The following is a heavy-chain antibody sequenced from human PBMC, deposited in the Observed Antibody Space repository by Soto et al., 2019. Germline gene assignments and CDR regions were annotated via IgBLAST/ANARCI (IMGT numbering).Heavy chain of an antibody. Sequence: QLQLQESGSGLVKPSQTLSLTCAVSGGSISSGGYSWSWIRQPPGKGLEWIGYIYHSGSTYYNPSLKSRVTISVDRSKQPFSLKLSSVTAGDTAVYYCAAGGAIPRHFWGQGTLVTGSS. V-gene: IGHV4-30-2*01. J-gene: IGHJ4*02. D-gene: IGHD2-2*02. CDR3: AAGGAIPRHF. CDR1: GGSISSGGYS. CDR2: IYHSGST.